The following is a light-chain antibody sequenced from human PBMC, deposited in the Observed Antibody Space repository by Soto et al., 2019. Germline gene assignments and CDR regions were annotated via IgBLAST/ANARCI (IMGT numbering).Light chain of an antibody. J-gene: IGKJ4*01. Sequence: EIVLTQSPPTLSLSPGERATLSCRASQSVNTYLAWYQQKPGQAPRLLIYDASNRATGIPARFSGSGSGTDLTLTISSLEPEDFAVYYCQQRSNLLTFGGGTKVEIK. CDR1: QSVNTY. CDR3: QQRSNLLT. V-gene: IGKV3-11*01. CDR2: DAS.